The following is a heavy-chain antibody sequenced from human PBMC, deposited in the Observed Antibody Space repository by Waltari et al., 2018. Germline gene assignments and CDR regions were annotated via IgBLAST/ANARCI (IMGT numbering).Heavy chain of an antibody. Sequence: VQLVESGGRFVQPGGSLRLSCAVSGFTFSDYWMTWVRQAPGKGLEWVANIKGDESEKYYVDSVKGRFTVSRDNAKNSLYLQMNSLRDEDTGVYYCARDGHVTWAKYYFDYLGQGTLVTVSS. D-gene: IGHD1-26*01. CDR3: ARDGHVTWAKYYFDY. J-gene: IGHJ4*02. CDR1: GFTFSDYW. CDR2: IKGDESEK. V-gene: IGHV3-7*01.